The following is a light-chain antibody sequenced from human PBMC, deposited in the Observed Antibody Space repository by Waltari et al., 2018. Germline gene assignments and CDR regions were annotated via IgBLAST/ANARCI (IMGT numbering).Light chain of an antibody. CDR3: QQYNQWPLT. J-gene: IGKJ4*01. CDR1: LSMDDS. Sequence: EIVMTQSPATLSVSRGGSAPPSCRASLSMDDSLAWYQQKPGHPPRLLIHGASTRDTGIPVRFSGSGSGTDFTLTITGLQSEDFAVYFCQQYNQWPLTFGRGTKVEIK. CDR2: GAS. V-gene: IGKV3-15*01.